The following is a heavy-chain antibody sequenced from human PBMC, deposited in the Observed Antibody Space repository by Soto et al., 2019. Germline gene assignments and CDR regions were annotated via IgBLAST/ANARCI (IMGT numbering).Heavy chain of an antibody. CDR2: ISGSGGST. CDR1: GFTFSSYA. D-gene: IGHD6-6*01. J-gene: IGHJ4*02. V-gene: IGHV3-23*01. Sequence: PGGSLRLSXAASGFTFSSYAMSWVRQAPGKGLEWVSAISGSGGSTYYADSVKGRFTISRDNSKNTLYLQMNSLRAEDTAVYYCAKDPRSSSSGFGYWGQGTLVTVSS. CDR3: AKDPRSSSSGFGY.